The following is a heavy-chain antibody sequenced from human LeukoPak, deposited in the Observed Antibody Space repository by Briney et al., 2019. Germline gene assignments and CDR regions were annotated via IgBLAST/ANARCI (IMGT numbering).Heavy chain of an antibody. D-gene: IGHD1-26*01. CDR3: ARSGDYSGSFL. CDR1: GYIFTHYF. CDR2: IIPILGIA. J-gene: IGHJ4*02. Sequence: ASVKVSCKASGYIFTHYFVHWLRQAPGQGLEWMGRIIPILGIANYAQKFQGRVTITADKSTSTAYMELSSLRSEDAAVYYCARSGDYSGSFLWGQGTLVTVSS. V-gene: IGHV1-69*02.